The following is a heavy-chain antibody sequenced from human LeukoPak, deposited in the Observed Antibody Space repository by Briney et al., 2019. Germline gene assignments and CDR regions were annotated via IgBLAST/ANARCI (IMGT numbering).Heavy chain of an antibody. D-gene: IGHD3-10*01. Sequence: GESLKISCKGSGYSFTSYWIGWVRQMPGEGLEWMGIIYPGDSDTRYSPSFQGQVTISADKSISTAYLQWSSLKASDTAMYYCARRTSAYYYGSGSYSYAFDIWGQGTMVTVSS. J-gene: IGHJ3*02. V-gene: IGHV5-51*01. CDR2: IYPGDSDT. CDR1: GYSFTSYW. CDR3: ARRTSAYYYGSGSYSYAFDI.